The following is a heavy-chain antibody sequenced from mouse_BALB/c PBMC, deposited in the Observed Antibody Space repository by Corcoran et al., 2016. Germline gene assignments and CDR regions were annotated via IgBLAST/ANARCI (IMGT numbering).Heavy chain of an antibody. Sequence: EVKLLESGGGLVQPGGSLKLSCAASGFDFSRYWMSWVRQAPGKGLEWIGEIDPDSSTINYTPSLKDKFIISRDNAKNTLYLQMSKVRSEDTALYYCARNAHWGYFDYWGQGTTLTVSS. CDR3: ARNAHWGYFDY. CDR1: GFDFSRYW. J-gene: IGHJ2*01. V-gene: IGHV4-1*02. CDR2: IDPDSSTI. D-gene: IGHD4-1*01.